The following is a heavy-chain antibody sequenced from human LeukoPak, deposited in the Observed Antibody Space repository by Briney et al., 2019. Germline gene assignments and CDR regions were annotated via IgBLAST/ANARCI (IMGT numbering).Heavy chain of an antibody. CDR3: ARNSGLDY. CDR1: GLTFSSYA. Sequence: GGSLRLSCAASGLTFSSYAMHWVRQAPGKGLEWVAVISYDGSNKYYADSVKGRFTISRDNSKNTLYLQMNSLRAEDTAVYYCARNSGLDYWGQGTLVTVSS. CDR2: ISYDGSNK. D-gene: IGHD6-19*01. J-gene: IGHJ4*02. V-gene: IGHV3-30-3*01.